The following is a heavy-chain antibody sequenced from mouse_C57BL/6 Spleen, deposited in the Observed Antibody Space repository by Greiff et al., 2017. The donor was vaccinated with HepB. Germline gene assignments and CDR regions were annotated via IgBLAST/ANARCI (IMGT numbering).Heavy chain of an antibody. CDR3: ARGAPYYGSTYWYFDV. CDR2: INPNNGGT. CDR1: GYTFTDYN. Sequence: VQLQQSGPELVKPGASVKIPCKASGYTFTDYNMDWVKQSHGKSLEWIGDINPNNGGTIYNQKFKGKATLTVDKSSSTAYMEHRSLTSEDTAVYYCARGAPYYGSTYWYFDVWGTGTTVTVSS. J-gene: IGHJ1*03. V-gene: IGHV1-18*01. D-gene: IGHD1-1*01.